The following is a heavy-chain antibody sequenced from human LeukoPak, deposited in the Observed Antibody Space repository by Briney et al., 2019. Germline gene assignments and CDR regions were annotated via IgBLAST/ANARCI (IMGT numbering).Heavy chain of an antibody. CDR3: ARGPRGYCSSTSCFPFDY. J-gene: IGHJ4*02. D-gene: IGHD2-2*01. CDR2: INHSGST. Sequence: SSETLSLTCAVYGGSFSGYYWSWIRQPPGKGLEWIGEINHSGSTNYNPSLKSRVTISLDTSKNQFSLKLSPVPAADTAVYYCARGPRGYCSSTSCFPFDYWGQGTLVTVSS. CDR1: GGSFSGYY. V-gene: IGHV4-34*01.